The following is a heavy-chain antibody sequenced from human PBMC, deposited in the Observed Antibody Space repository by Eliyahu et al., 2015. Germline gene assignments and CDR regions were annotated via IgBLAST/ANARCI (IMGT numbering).Heavy chain of an antibody. CDR2: ISSSSSTI. J-gene: IGHJ4*02. D-gene: IGHD3-22*01. CDR3: ARGTHYYDSSGYCDY. CDR1: XFTFSSFG. Sequence: EVQLVESGGGLVQPGGSLRLSCAASXFTFSSFGMNWVRQAPGKGLEGVSYISSSSSTIYYADSVKGRFTISRDNAKNSLYLQMNSLRAEDTAVYYCARGTHYYDSSGYCDYWGQGTLVTVSS. V-gene: IGHV3-48*01.